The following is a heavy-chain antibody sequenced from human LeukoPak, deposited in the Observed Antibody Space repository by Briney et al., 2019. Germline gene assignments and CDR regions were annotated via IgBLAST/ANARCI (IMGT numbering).Heavy chain of an antibody. J-gene: IGHJ5*02. Sequence: SETLSLTCTVSGGSINSYYWSWIRQPPGKGLEWIGYIYYSGSTNYNPSLKSRVTISVDTSKNQFSLKLSSVTTADTAVYYCARVMVNNWFDPWGQGTPVTVSS. V-gene: IGHV4-59*01. CDR3: ARVMVNNWFDP. D-gene: IGHD2-8*01. CDR2: IYYSGST. CDR1: GGSINSYY.